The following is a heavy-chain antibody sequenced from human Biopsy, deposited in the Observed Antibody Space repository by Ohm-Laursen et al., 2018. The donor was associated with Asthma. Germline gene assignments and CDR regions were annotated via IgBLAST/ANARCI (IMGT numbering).Heavy chain of an antibody. J-gene: IGHJ4*02. CDR3: ARHWNWGSFFDF. D-gene: IGHD7-27*01. CDR1: GGSLNSSSYD. CDR2: IPYTGST. V-gene: IGHV4-39*01. Sequence: SETLSLTCTVSGGSLNSSSYDWGWIRQPPAKGLEWIGRIPYTGSTSSNASLKSRVTISVDRSKNQFSLNLNSVTAADTALYYCARHWNWGSFFDFWGQGSLVTVSS.